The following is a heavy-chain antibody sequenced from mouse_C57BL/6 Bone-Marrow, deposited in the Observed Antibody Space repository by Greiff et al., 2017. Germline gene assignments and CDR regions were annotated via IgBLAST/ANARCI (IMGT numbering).Heavy chain of an antibody. V-gene: IGHV1-64*01. CDR3: ARVMIRWYFDF. D-gene: IGHD2-4*01. J-gene: IGHJ1*03. CDR1: GYTFTSYW. CDR2: IHPNSGST. Sequence: VQLQQPGAELVKPGASVKLSCKASGYTFTSYWMNWVKQRPGQGLEWIGMIHPNSGSTNYNEKFKSKATLTVDKSSSTAYMQLSSLTSEDSAVYFCARVMIRWYFDFWDTGTAVTVSS.